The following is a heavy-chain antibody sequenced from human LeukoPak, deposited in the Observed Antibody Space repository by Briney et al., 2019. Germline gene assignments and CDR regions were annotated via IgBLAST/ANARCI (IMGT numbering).Heavy chain of an antibody. D-gene: IGHD6-13*01. CDR3: ATQYGSSWRDYFDY. CDR1: GFTFSSYA. V-gene: IGHV3-23*01. J-gene: IGHJ4*02. Sequence: GGSLRLSCVASGFTFSSYAMSWVRQAPGKGLEWVSAFSGSGAGTYSADSVKGRFTVSRDNSKNTLYLQMNNLRAEDTAVYYCATQYGSSWRDYFDYWGQGTLVTVSS. CDR2: FSGSGAGT.